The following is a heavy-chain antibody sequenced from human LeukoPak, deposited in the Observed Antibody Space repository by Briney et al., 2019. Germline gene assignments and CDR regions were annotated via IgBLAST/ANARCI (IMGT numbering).Heavy chain of an antibody. V-gene: IGHV3-15*01. J-gene: IGHJ6*03. CDR2: IKSKTDGGTT. Sequence: TGGSLRLSCAASGFTFSSYSMSWVRQAPGKGLEWVGRIKSKTDGGTTDYAAPVKGRFTISRDDSKNTLYLQMNSLKTEDTAVYYCLFSFGPYYYYYMDVWGKGTTVTVSS. CDR1: GFTFSSYS. D-gene: IGHD3-16*01. CDR3: LFSFGPYYYYYMDV.